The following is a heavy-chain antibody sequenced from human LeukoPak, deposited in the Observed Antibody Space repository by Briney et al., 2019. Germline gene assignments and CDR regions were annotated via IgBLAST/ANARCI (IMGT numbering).Heavy chain of an antibody. CDR1: GYTFTSYY. V-gene: IGHV1-46*03. CDR2: INPSGGST. D-gene: IGHD2-2*01. CDR3: ARSVVVPAAPMYWFDP. Sequence: ASVKVSCKASGYTFTSYYMHWVRQAPGQGLGWMGIINPSGGSTSYAQKFQGRVTMTRDTSTSTVYMELSSLRSEDTAVYYCARSVVVPAAPMYWFDPWGQGTLVTVSS. J-gene: IGHJ5*02.